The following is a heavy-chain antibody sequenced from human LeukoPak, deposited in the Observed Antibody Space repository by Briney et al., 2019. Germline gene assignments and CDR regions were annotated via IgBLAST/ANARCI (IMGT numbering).Heavy chain of an antibody. CDR3: ARVLYNSGWLIVDY. D-gene: IGHD6-19*01. Sequence: GGSLRLSCAASGFTFSSYWMHWVRQAPGKGLVWVSRINGDGSSTSNADSVKGRFTISRDNAKNTLYLQMNSLRAEDTAMYYCARVLYNSGWLIVDYWGQGTLVTVSS. CDR2: INGDGSST. V-gene: IGHV3-74*01. J-gene: IGHJ4*02. CDR1: GFTFSSYW.